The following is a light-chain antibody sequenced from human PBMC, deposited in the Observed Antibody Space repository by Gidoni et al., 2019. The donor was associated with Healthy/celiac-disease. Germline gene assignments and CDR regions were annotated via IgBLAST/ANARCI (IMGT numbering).Light chain of an antibody. Sequence: EIVLTQSPATLSLSPGERATLSCRASQSVSSYLAWYQQKPGQAPRLLIYDASNRATGIPARFSGSGSGTDFTLTISSLEPEDLAVYYCQQRSNRPPESTFGGGTKVEIK. CDR2: DAS. CDR1: QSVSSY. V-gene: IGKV3-11*01. J-gene: IGKJ4*01. CDR3: QQRSNRPPEST.